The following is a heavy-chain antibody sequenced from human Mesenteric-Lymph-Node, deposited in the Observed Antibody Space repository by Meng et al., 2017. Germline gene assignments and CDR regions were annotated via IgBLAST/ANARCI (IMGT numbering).Heavy chain of an antibody. CDR1: GFTFSSYA. V-gene: IGHV3-23*01. D-gene: IGHD5-18*01. CDR2: ISGSGGST. Sequence: GESLKISCAASGFTFSSYAMSWVRQAPGKGLEWVSAISGSGGSTYYADSVKGRFTISRDNSKNTLYLQMNSLRAEDTAVYYCARDLGYSYDQVDYWGQGTLVTVSS. CDR3: ARDLGYSYDQVDY. J-gene: IGHJ4*02.